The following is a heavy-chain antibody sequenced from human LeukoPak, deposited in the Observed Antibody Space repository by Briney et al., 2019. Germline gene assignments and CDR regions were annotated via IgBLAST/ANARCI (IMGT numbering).Heavy chain of an antibody. Sequence: SETLSLTCAVYGGSFSGYYWSWIRQPPGKGLEWIGEINHSGSTNYNPSLKSRVTISVDTSKNQFSLKLSSVTAADTAVYYCAKRGSGSREGSYYFDYWGQGTLVTVSS. D-gene: IGHD6-19*01. V-gene: IGHV4-34*01. CDR2: INHSGST. CDR1: GGSFSGYY. J-gene: IGHJ4*02. CDR3: AKRGSGSREGSYYFDY.